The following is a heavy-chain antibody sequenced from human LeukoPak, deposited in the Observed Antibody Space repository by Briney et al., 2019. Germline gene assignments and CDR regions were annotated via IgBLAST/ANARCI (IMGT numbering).Heavy chain of an antibody. Sequence: GGSLRLSCAASGFTFSNFAIHWVRQAPGKGLEWVAVTSYDGSNKYYADSVKGRFTISRDNSKNTLDLQMNSLRAEDTAVYYCARAENYGSGSYFDYWGQGTLVTVSS. CDR1: GFTFSNFA. CDR2: TSYDGSNK. D-gene: IGHD3-10*01. V-gene: IGHV3-30-3*01. CDR3: ARAENYGSGSYFDY. J-gene: IGHJ4*02.